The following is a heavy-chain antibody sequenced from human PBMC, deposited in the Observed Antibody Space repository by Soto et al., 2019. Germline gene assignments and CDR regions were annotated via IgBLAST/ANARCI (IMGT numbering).Heavy chain of an antibody. CDR2: INHSGST. CDR1: GGSFSGYY. J-gene: IGHJ4*02. D-gene: IGHD6-13*01. Sequence: PSETXSLTCAVYGGSFSGYYWSWIRQPPGKGLEWIGEINHSGSTNYNPSLKSRVTISVDTSKNQFSLKLSSVTAADTAVYYCATRIAAAGTAPYYFDYWGQGTLVTVSS. CDR3: ATRIAAAGTAPYYFDY. V-gene: IGHV4-34*01.